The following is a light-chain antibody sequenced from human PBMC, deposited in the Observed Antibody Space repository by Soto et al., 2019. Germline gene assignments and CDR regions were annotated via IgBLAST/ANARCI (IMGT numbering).Light chain of an antibody. J-gene: IGKJ2*01. Sequence: EIVMTQSPATLSLSPGERAALSCRASQGISSELAWYQQKPGQPPRLLIYGASTRATGFPARFTGSGSGSDFTLTISGLQSEDFAVYYCQQGHNWPLTFGQGTRLEI. CDR1: QGISSE. V-gene: IGKV3-15*01. CDR2: GAS. CDR3: QQGHNWPLT.